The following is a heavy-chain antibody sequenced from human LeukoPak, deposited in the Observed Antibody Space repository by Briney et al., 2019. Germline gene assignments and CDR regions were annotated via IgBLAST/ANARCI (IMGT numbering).Heavy chain of an antibody. CDR3: AELGITMIGGG. D-gene: IGHD3-10*02. CDR2: ISSSGSTI. V-gene: IGHV3-48*03. CDR1: GFTFSSYE. J-gene: IGHJ6*04. Sequence: GGSLRLSCAASGFTFSSYEMNCVRQAPGKGLEYVSYISSSGSTIYYADAVKGRFTISRDNARNSRYLQMNSLRAEDTAVYYCAELGITMIGGGWGKGTTVTISS.